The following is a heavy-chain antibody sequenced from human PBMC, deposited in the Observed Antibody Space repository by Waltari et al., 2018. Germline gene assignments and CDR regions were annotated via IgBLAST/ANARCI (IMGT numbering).Heavy chain of an antibody. CDR3: ARDYCDRTNCHGMDV. D-gene: IGHD3-22*01. J-gene: IGHJ6*02. CDR1: EFTFSSYA. Sequence: QVQLVESGGGVVQPGRSLRLSCTASEFTFSSYAMHWVRQAPGKGVEWVAVIAYNERNIYYVDSVKCRFTISRDNSKKMLYLQMNSLITEDTAVYYCARDYCDRTNCHGMDVWGQGTTVTVSS. V-gene: IGHV3-30*04. CDR2: IAYNERNI.